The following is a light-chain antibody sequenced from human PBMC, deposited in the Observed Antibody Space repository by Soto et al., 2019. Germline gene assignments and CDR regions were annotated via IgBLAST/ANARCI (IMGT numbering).Light chain of an antibody. J-gene: IGLJ1*01. CDR2: DVS. V-gene: IGLV2-14*03. Sequence: QSVLTQPASESGSPGQSITISCTGTSSDIGGYNYVSWYQQLPGKVPKLIIYDVSNRPSGVSDRFSGSKSGNAASLTISGLQAEDEADYYCSSYTSTSTLYVFGTGTKVTVL. CDR3: SSYTSTSTLYV. CDR1: SSDIGGYNY.